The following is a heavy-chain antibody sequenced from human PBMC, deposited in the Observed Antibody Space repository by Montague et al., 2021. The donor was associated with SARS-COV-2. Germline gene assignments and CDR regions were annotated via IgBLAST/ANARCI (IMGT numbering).Heavy chain of an antibody. CDR1: GGSFSGYY. Sequence: SETLSLTCAVYGGSFSGYYWSCIRQPPGKGLEWIGEINHSGSTNYNPSLKSRVTISVDTSKNQFSLKLSSVTAADTAVYYCARMRAVLLWFGESTYFDYWGQGTLVTVSS. D-gene: IGHD3-10*01. V-gene: IGHV4-34*01. J-gene: IGHJ4*02. CDR3: ARMRAVLLWFGESTYFDY. CDR2: INHSGST.